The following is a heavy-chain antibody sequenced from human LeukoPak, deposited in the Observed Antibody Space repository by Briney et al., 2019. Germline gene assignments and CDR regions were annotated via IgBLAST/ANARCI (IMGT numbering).Heavy chain of an antibody. V-gene: IGHV4-34*01. D-gene: IGHD2-15*01. CDR2: INHSGST. J-gene: IGHJ4*02. Sequence: SETLSLTCAVYGGSFSGYYWSWIRQPPGKGLEWIGEINHSGSTNYNPSLKSRVTISVDTSKNQFSLKLSSVTAADTAVYYCARRRAAQYYFDYWGQGTLVTVSS. CDR1: GGSFSGYY. CDR3: ARRRAAQYYFDY.